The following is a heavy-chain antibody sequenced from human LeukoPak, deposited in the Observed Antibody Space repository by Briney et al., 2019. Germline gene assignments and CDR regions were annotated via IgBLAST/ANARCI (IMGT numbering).Heavy chain of an antibody. Sequence: PSETLSLTCAVYGGSFSGYYWSWIRQPPGKGLEWIGEINHSGSTNYNTSLKSRVTISVDTSKNQFSLKLTSVTAADTAVYYCARHEETYYYDSWEFAFWGQGTLVTVSS. CDR2: INHSGST. V-gene: IGHV4-34*01. J-gene: IGHJ4*02. CDR1: GGSFSGYY. D-gene: IGHD3-22*01. CDR3: ARHEETYYYDSWEFAF.